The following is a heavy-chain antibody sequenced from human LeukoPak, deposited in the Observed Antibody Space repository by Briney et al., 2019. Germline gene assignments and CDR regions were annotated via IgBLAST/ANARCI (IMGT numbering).Heavy chain of an antibody. CDR2: ISSSGSTI. CDR1: GFTFSSYS. D-gene: IGHD6-13*01. V-gene: IGHV3-48*04. CDR3: ARGPPRDSSSWPNDY. Sequence: PGGSLRLSCAASGFTFSSYSMSWIRQAPGKGLEWVSYISSSGSTIYYADSVKGRFTISRDNAKNSLYLQMNSLRAEDTAVYYCARGPPRDSSSWPNDYWGQGTLVTVSS. J-gene: IGHJ4*02.